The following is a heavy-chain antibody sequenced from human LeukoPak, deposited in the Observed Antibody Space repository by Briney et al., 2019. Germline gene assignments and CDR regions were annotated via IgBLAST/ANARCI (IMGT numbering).Heavy chain of an antibody. CDR1: GGTFSSYA. J-gene: IGHJ5*02. CDR2: IIPIFGTA. V-gene: IGHV1-69*01. D-gene: IGHD3-9*01. CDR3: AREGPSDNNWFDP. Sequence: ASVKVSCKASGGTFSSYAISWVRQAPGQGLEWMGGIIPIFGTANYAQKFQGRVTITADEPTSTAYMELSSLRSEDTAVYYCAREGPSDNNWFDPWGQGTLVTVSS.